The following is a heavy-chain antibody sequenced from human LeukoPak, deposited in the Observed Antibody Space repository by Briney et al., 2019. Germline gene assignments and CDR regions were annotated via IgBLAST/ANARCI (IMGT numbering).Heavy chain of an antibody. CDR2: ISDTSSYI. CDR1: GFTFSNYH. Sequence: GGSLRLSCAASGFTFSNYHINWIRQAPGRGLEWVSSISDTSSYIYYADSVKGRFTISRDNAKNSLYLQMNSLRAEDTAVYYCARGLCGGDCYDYWGQGTLVTVSS. CDR3: ARGLCGGDCYDY. V-gene: IGHV3-21*01. D-gene: IGHD2-21*01. J-gene: IGHJ4*02.